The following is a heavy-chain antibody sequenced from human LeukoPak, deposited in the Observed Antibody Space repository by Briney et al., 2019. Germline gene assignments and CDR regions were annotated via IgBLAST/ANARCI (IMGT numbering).Heavy chain of an antibody. CDR2: INPNSGGT. CDR3: ARAAYDSNWFDP. V-gene: IGHV1-2*02. D-gene: IGHD2-21*01. CDR1: GYIFTGYY. J-gene: IGHJ5*02. Sequence: ASVQVSCKASGYIFTGYYMHWVRQAPGQGLEWMGWINPNSGGTNYAQKFQGRVTMTRDTSISTAYMELSRLRSDDTAVYYCARAAYDSNWFDPWGQGTLVTVSS.